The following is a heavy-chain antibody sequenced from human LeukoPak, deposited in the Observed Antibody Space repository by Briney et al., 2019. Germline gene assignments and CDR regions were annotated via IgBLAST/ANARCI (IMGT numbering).Heavy chain of an antibody. Sequence: PSETLSLTCTVSGGSISSSSYYWGWIRQPPGKGLEWIGSIYYSGSTYYNPSLKSRVTISVDTSKNQFSLKLSSVTAADTAVYYCARAYSSSRDNWFDPWGQGTLVTVSS. CDR1: GGSISSSSYY. CDR3: ARAYSSSRDNWFDP. CDR2: IYYSGST. V-gene: IGHV4-39*01. J-gene: IGHJ5*02. D-gene: IGHD6-6*01.